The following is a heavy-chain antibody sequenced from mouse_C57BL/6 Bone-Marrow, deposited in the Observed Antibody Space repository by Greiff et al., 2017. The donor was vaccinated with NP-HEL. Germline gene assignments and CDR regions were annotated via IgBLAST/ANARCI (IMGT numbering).Heavy chain of an antibody. V-gene: IGHV1-80*01. Sequence: VQLQESGAELVKPGASVKISCKASGYAFSSYWMNWVKQRPGKGLEWIGQIYPGDGDTNYNGKFKDKASLTADKSSSTAYMQLSSLTSDDSAVYFCARGAYWGQGTLVTVSA. J-gene: IGHJ3*01. CDR2: IYPGDGDT. CDR3: ARGAY. CDR1: GYAFSSYW.